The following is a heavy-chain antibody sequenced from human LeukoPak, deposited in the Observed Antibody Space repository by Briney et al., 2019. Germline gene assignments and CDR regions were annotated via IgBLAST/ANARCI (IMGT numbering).Heavy chain of an antibody. CDR2: INSKTDGGTT. V-gene: IGHV3-15*01. CDR1: GFTFSDAW. D-gene: IGHD2-21*02. Sequence: GGSLRLSCAASGFTFSDAWMSWVRQAPGKGLEWVGRINSKTDGGTTDYAAPVKGRFTMSRDDSKKTLYLQMNSLKTEDTAVYYCTTVSCGGDCYAYNWFDPWGQGTLVTVSS. J-gene: IGHJ5*02. CDR3: TTVSCGGDCYAYNWFDP.